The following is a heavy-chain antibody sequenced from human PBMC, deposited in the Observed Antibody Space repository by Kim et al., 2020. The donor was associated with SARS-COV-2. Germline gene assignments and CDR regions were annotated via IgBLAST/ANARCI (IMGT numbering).Heavy chain of an antibody. CDR2: INPNSGGT. Sequence: ASVKVSCKASGYTFTGYYIHWVRQAPGQGLEWMGRINPNSGGTNYAQNFQGRVTMTRDTSISTAYMELSRLRSDDTVVYYCARSGDYGSGSYLGFWGQGTLVTVSS. D-gene: IGHD3-10*01. CDR3: ARSGDYGSGSYLGF. CDR1: GYTFTGYY. V-gene: IGHV1-2*05. J-gene: IGHJ4*01.